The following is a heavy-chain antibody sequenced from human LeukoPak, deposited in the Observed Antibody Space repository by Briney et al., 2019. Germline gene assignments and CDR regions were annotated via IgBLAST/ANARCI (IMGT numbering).Heavy chain of an antibody. CDR2: ISSRTSDT. J-gene: IGHJ4*02. D-gene: IGHD1-1*01. Sequence: GGSLRLSCAASGXTFSDYYMSWIRQAPGKGREWVSYISSRTSDTNYVDSVKGRFTISRDNAKNSLYLQMNSLRAEDTAVYYCTRVGSSGSVDYWGQGTLVTVSS. V-gene: IGHV3-11*06. CDR3: TRVGSSGSVDY. CDR1: GXTFSDYY.